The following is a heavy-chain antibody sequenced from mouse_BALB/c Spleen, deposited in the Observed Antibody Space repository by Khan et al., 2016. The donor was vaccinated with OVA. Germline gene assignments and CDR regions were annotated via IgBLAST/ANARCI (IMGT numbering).Heavy chain of an antibody. Sequence: VQLQQPGPELVKPGASVKMSCKASGYTFTNYIIHWVKQKPGQGLEWIGYINPYNDGSKYNEIFKGRATLTSDKSYSTAYMELSGLTSDYSAFYYCARDYGRIFWFAYWGQGTLVTVSA. CDR3: ARDYGRIFWFAY. V-gene: IGHV1S136*01. D-gene: IGHD1-1*01. J-gene: IGHJ3*01. CDR1: GYTFTNYI. CDR2: INPYNDGS.